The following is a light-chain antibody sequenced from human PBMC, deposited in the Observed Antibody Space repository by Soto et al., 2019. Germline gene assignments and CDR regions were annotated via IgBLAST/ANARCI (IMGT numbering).Light chain of an antibody. CDR3: QQYSSYSRK. J-gene: IGKJ1*01. CDR2: AAS. CDR1: QGISTW. Sequence: DIQITQSPYTLSASVGDRVTITCRASQGISTWLAWYQQKPGTAPKLLIYAASSLESGVPSRFSGSGSGTDFTLTISSLQPDDYAPYYCQQYSSYSRKFGQGTKVEIK. V-gene: IGKV1-5*01.